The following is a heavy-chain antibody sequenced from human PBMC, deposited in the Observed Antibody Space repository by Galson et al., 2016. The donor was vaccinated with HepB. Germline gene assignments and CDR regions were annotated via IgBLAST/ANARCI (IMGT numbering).Heavy chain of an antibody. CDR3: ARSGDCSGDACYSEGLDV. Sequence: SVKVSCKASGYTFISNGISWVRQAPGQGLEWMGWIKVYNDDTAYAQKFQDRVTMTTDRSATTAYMELRSLRSDDTAVYYCARSGDCSGDACYSEGLDVWGQGTTVTVSS. CDR1: GYTFISNG. CDR2: IKVYNDDT. D-gene: IGHD2-15*01. J-gene: IGHJ6*02. V-gene: IGHV1-18*01.